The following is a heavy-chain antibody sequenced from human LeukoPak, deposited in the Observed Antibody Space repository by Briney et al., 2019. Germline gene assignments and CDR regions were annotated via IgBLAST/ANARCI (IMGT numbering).Heavy chain of an antibody. CDR1: GGSINNGGYS. CDR2: MYHSEGT. V-gene: IGHV4-30-2*01. Sequence: PSQTLSLTCAVSGGSINNGGYSWSWIRQPPGKGLEWIGYMYHSEGTYYNPSLKNRVTISIDRSKNQLSLNLSSVTAADTAVYYCARVPFDYYDSDDYYYQDAFDIWGQGTMVTVSS. CDR3: ARVPFDYYDSDDYYYQDAFDI. J-gene: IGHJ3*02. D-gene: IGHD3-22*01.